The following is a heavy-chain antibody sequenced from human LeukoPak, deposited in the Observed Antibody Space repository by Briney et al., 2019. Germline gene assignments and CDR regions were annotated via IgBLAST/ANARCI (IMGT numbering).Heavy chain of an antibody. CDR1: GFTFSSYE. D-gene: IGHD1-26*01. J-gene: IGHJ3*02. CDR2: ISSSGSTI. Sequence: GGSLRLSCAASGFTFSSYEMNWVRQAPGKGLEWVSYISSSGSTIYYADFVKVRFTISRDNAKNSLYLQMNSLRAEDTAVYYCAGMHSGSYYYWAFDIWGQGTMVTVSS. CDR3: AGMHSGSYYYWAFDI. V-gene: IGHV3-48*03.